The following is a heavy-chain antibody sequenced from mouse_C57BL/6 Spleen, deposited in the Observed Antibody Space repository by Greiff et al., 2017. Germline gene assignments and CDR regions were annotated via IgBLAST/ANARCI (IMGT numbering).Heavy chain of an antibody. J-gene: IGHJ2*01. CDR1: GFTFSSYA. Sequence: EVQRVESGGGLVKPGGSLKLSCAASGFTFSSYAMSWVRQTPEKRLEWVATISDGGSYTYYPDNVKGRFTISRDKAKNNLYLQMSHLKSEDTAMYYCARENYDFYYFDYWGQGTTLTVAS. CDR2: ISDGGSYT. V-gene: IGHV5-4*01. CDR3: ARENYDFYYFDY. D-gene: IGHD2-4*01.